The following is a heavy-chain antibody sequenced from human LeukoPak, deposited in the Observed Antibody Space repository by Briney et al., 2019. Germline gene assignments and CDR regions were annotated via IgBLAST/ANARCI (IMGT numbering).Heavy chain of an antibody. J-gene: IGHJ4*02. D-gene: IGHD3-9*01. CDR3: ARDRTAYDILPAADY. CDR2: INPNSGDT. Sequence: ASVKVSCKGSGYTFTGYYLHWVRQAPGQGLQGMGWINPNSGDTHYAQNFQGRVTMTRDTSISTAYLALSRLRSDDTAVYYCARDRTAYDILPAADYWGQGTLVTVSS. CDR1: GYTFTGYY. V-gene: IGHV1-2*02.